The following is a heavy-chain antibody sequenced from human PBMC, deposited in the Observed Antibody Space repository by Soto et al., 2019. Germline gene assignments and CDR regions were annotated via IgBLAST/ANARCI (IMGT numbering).Heavy chain of an antibody. V-gene: IGHV3-7*01. Sequence: GGSLRLSCAASGFIFNSRYMSWVRQAPGKGLEWVANINQDGSEKKHVDSVKGRFTISRDNAKNSLYLEMNSLRGEDTAVYYCARVEIGSYDYWGQGTLVTVSS. CDR1: GFIFNSRY. D-gene: IGHD1-26*01. CDR2: INQDGSEK. CDR3: ARVEIGSYDY. J-gene: IGHJ4*02.